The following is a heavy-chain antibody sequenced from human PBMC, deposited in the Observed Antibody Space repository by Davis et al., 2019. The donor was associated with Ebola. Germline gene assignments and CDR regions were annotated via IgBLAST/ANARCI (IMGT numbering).Heavy chain of an antibody. J-gene: IGHJ4*02. CDR1: GAFVSSGGYS. V-gene: IGHV4-30-4*07. CDR3: ARGDSYYDPSGYYAGPEAPDH. CDR2: YYYTGST. D-gene: IGHD3-22*01. Sequence: SETLSLTCAVSGAFVSSGGYSWIWIRQPPGKGLEWIGNYYYTGSTYYSPSLRSRVTISVDTSKNLFSLKLTSVTAADTAVYYCARGDSYYDPSGYYAGPEAPDHWGQGTLVSVSS.